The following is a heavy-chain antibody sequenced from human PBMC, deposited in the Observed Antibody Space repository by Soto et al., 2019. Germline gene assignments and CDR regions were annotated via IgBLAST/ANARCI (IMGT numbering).Heavy chain of an antibody. D-gene: IGHD5-18*01. J-gene: IGHJ4*02. CDR3: VRSKGGYSYGTPFDY. V-gene: IGHV3-9*01. CDR2: ISWNSGNI. CDR1: GFTFDDYA. Sequence: EVQLEESGGALVQPGRSLGLSCAASGFTFDDYAMYWVRQVLGKGLEWVSSISWNSGNIGYADSVKGRFTTSRDNAENSLYLQMNSLRPEDTALYYCVRSKGGYSYGTPFDYWGQGTLVTVS.